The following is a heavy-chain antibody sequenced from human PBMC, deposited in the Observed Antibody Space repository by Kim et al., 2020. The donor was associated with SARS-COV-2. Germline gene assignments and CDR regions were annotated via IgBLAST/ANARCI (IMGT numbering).Heavy chain of an antibody. CDR3: ARGDAFSYYDTSGLS. CDR2: ISRDADIM. D-gene: IGHD3-22*01. CDR1: EFTFSGYY. J-gene: IGHJ5*02. V-gene: IGHV3-11*01. Sequence: GGSLRLSCTSPEFTFSGYYMNWIRQTPGKELEWVSYISRDADIMYYADSVKGRFTISRDNAGNSLYLQMNSLRAEDTALYYCARGDAFSYYDTSGLSWGQGTLVTVSS.